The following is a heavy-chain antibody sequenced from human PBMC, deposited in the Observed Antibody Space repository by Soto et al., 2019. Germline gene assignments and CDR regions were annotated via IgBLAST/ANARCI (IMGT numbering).Heavy chain of an antibody. Sequence: GGSLRLSCAASGFTFSNVWMSWVRQAPGKGLEWVGRIKGETDGGTTDYAAAVKGRITISRDHSKDTLYPQMNSLKTEDTAVYYCTTGLSNGYYNYDYWGQGT. D-gene: IGHD3-22*01. CDR3: TTGLSNGYYNYDY. J-gene: IGHJ4*02. CDR2: IKGETDGGTT. V-gene: IGHV3-15*01. CDR1: GFTFSNVW.